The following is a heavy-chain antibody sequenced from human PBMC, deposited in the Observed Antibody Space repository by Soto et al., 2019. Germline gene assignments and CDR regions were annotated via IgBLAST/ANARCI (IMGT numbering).Heavy chain of an antibody. J-gene: IGHJ6*02. V-gene: IGHV1-18*01. D-gene: IGHD2-2*01. Sequence: ASVKVSCKASGYTFTSYGISWVRQAPGQGLEWMGWISAYNGNTNYAQKLQGRVTMTTDTSTSTAYMELRSLRSDDTAVYYCASPAPLLVPAAYYYYYGMDVWGQ. CDR3: ASPAPLLVPAAYYYYYGMDV. CDR1: GYTFTSYG. CDR2: ISAYNGNT.